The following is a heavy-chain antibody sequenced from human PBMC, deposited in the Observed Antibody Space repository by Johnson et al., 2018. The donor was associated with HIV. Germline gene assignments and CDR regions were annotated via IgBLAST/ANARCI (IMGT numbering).Heavy chain of an antibody. V-gene: IGHV3-30*04. D-gene: IGHD2-21*01. CDR1: AFTFSRHA. CDR3: ARDVSYRYDGDGWADAFDI. J-gene: IGHJ3*02. CDR2: ISYDGSNK. Sequence: QLVESGGGVVQPERSLRLSCSASAFTFSRHAMHWVRQAPGKGPEWVACISYDGSNKYYADSVKGRFTISRDNARNLLFLQMNTLRAEDTAVYYCARDVSYRYDGDGWADAFDILGQGTMVTVSA.